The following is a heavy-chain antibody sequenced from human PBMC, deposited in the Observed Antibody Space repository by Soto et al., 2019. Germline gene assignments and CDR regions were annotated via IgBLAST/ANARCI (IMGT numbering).Heavy chain of an antibody. CDR3: ACIFSGGYGYGFYYYGMDV. D-gene: IGHD5-18*01. J-gene: IGHJ6*02. V-gene: IGHV4-31*03. CDR1: RGSISSGGYY. Sequence: SETLSLTCTVSRGSISSGGYYWSWIRQHPGKGMEWIGYIYYSGSTYYNPSLKSRVTISVDTSKNQFSLKLSSVTAADTAVYYCACIFSGGYGYGFYYYGMDVWGQGTTVTVSS. CDR2: IYYSGST.